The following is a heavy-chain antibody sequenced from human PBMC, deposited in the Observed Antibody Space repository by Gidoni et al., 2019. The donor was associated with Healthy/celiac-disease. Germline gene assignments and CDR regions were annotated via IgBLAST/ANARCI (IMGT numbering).Heavy chain of an antibody. D-gene: IGHD1-26*01. CDR1: GGTFSRYA. J-gene: IGHJ6*02. Sequence: QMQLVQSGVEVKKPGSSVKVSCTASGGTFSRYAISWVRQAPGQGLEWMGGIIPIFGTANYAQKFQGRVTITADESTSTAYMELSSLRSEDTAVYYCARATGGGSHYYGMDVWGQGTTVTVSS. CDR2: IIPIFGTA. CDR3: ARATGGGSHYYGMDV. V-gene: IGHV1-69*01.